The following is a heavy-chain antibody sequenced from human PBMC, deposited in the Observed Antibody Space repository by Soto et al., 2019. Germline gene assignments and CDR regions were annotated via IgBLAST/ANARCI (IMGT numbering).Heavy chain of an antibody. CDR2: INGDGDTI. CDR1: GFTFSNNW. Sequence: GGSLRLSCAASGFTFSNNWMHWVRQTPGKGLVWVSRINGDGDTITYADSVKGRFIISRDNAKSTLYLQMHSLRAEDSAVYYCVRDPGEVATNYYYDYWGQGTLVTVSS. CDR3: VRDPGEVATNYYYDY. V-gene: IGHV3-74*03. J-gene: IGHJ4*02. D-gene: IGHD5-12*01.